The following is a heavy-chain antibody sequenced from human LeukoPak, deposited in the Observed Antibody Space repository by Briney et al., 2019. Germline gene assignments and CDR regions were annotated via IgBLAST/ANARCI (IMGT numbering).Heavy chain of an antibody. V-gene: IGHV4-39*07. J-gene: IGHJ4*02. D-gene: IGHD5-24*01. CDR2: IYHSGST. CDR3: ARAKMATIFDY. Sequence: WETLSLTCTVSGGSISSSSYYWGWIRQPPGKVLEWIGSIYHSGSTYYNPSLKSRVTISVDTSKNQFSLKLSSVTAADTAVYYCARAKMATIFDYWGQGTLVTVSS. CDR1: GGSISSSSYY.